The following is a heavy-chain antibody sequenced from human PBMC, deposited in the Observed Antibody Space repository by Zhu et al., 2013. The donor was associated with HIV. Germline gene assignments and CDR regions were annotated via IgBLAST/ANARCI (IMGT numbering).Heavy chain of an antibody. J-gene: IGHJ5*02. CDR3: TRRAFYYDGSWFDP. D-gene: IGHD3-22*01. CDR2: IIPIFGSA. V-gene: IGHV1-69*01. Sequence: QVQLVQSGAEVKKPGSSVKVSCKASGGTFSNYTITWVRQAPGQGLEWMGGIIPIFGSANYAQKFQGRVTITADESTSTAYMELSSLRSEDTAVYYCTRRAFYYDGSWFDPWGQGTLVTVSS. CDR1: GGTFSNYT.